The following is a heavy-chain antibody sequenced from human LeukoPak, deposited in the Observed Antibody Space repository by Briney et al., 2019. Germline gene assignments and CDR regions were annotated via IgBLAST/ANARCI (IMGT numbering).Heavy chain of an antibody. Sequence: SETLSLTCTVSGVSINSGSYYWRWLRQPAGKGLEWIGRIYTSGSTNYNPSLKSRVSISVDTSKNQFSLKLNSVTAADTAVYYCARVTSGGYLDSWGQGTLVTVSS. D-gene: IGHD3-22*01. J-gene: IGHJ4*02. CDR1: GVSINSGSYY. CDR3: ARVTSGGYLDS. V-gene: IGHV4-61*02. CDR2: IYTSGST.